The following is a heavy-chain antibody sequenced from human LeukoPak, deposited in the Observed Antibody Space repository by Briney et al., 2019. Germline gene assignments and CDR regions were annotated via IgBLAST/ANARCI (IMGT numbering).Heavy chain of an antibody. CDR3: ARDSSGWGSSWYFDL. CDR1: GGSINNCY. CDR2: IHYSGNT. D-gene: IGHD6-19*01. Sequence: SETLSLTCTVAGGSINNCYWSWIRQPPGKGLEWIGYIHYSGNTNYNPSLKSRVTISLDTSKTQFSLKLTSVTAADTAVYYCARDSSGWGSSWYFDLWGRGTLVTVSS. V-gene: IGHV4-59*01. J-gene: IGHJ2*01.